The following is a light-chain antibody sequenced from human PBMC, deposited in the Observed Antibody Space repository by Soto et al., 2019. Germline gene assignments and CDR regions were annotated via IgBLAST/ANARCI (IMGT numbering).Light chain of an antibody. J-gene: IGKJ1*01. V-gene: IGKV1-9*01. CDR3: QHYNSYSEA. CDR1: QGISTY. CDR2: AAS. Sequence: DVQLTQSPSFLSASIGGRVTITCRASQGISTYLAWYQQKPGKAPKLLIYAASTLQSGTPSRFSGSGSGTEFTLTISSMQPDDFASYYCQHYNSYSEAFGQGTKVDIK.